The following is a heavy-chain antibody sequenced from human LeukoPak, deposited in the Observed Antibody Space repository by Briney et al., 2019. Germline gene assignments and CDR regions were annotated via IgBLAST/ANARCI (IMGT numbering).Heavy chain of an antibody. CDR3: AIQANGYYFPFDW. D-gene: IGHD2/OR15-2a*01. CDR2: ISGSGGST. Sequence: GGSLRLSCAASGFTFSSYAMSWVRQAPGKGLEWVSAISGSGGSTDYADSVKGRFTISRDNSKNTLSLQMDSLRAEDTAVYYCAIQANGYYFPFDWWGQGTLVTVSS. J-gene: IGHJ4*02. CDR1: GFTFSSYA. V-gene: IGHV3-23*01.